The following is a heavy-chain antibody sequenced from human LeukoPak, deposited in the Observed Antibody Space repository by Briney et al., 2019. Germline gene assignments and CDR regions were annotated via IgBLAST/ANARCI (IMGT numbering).Heavy chain of an antibody. CDR2: ISAYNGNT. Sequence: ASVNVSCKASVYTFTSYGISWVRQAPGQGLAWMGWISAYNGNTNYAQKLQGRVTMTTDTSTSTAYMELRSLRSDDTAVYYCARDIGGSSSWYYYYYMDVWGKGTTVTVSS. CDR3: ARDIGGSSSWYYYYYMDV. CDR1: VYTFTSYG. J-gene: IGHJ6*03. V-gene: IGHV1-18*01. D-gene: IGHD6-6*01.